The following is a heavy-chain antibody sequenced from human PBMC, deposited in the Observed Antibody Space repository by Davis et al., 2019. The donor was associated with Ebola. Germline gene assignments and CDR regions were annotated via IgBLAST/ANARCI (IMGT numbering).Heavy chain of an antibody. J-gene: IGHJ4*02. CDR3: ARAPGKAYCGGDCYLRY. D-gene: IGHD2-21*02. CDR1: GYTFTSYG. V-gene: IGHV1-18*01. CDR2: ISAYNGNT. Sequence: AASVKVSCKASGYTFTSYGISWVRQAPGQGLEWMGWISAYNGNTNYAQKLQGRVTMTTDTSTSTAYMELRSLRSDDTAVYYCARAPGKAYCGGDCYLRYWGQGTLVTVSS.